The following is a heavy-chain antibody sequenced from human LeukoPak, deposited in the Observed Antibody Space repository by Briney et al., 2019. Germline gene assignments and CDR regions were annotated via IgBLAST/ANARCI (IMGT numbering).Heavy chain of an antibody. V-gene: IGHV4-59*13. CDR2: NYYSGST. CDR3: ARGKRAGDSYYVDY. J-gene: IGHJ4*02. CDR1: GDLISSYY. D-gene: IGHD2-21*02. Sequence: SEPLSLTCTVSGDLISSYYWNWIRQPPGTALEWIGYNYYSGSTSYNTSLRSRVTMSGDTSKNQFSLKLRSVTAADTAVYYCARGKRAGDSYYVDYWGQGSLVTVSS.